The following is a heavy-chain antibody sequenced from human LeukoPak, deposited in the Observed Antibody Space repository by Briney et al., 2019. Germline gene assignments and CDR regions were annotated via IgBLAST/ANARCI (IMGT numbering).Heavy chain of an antibody. CDR2: IKPDGSEK. J-gene: IGHJ4*02. Sequence: GGSLRLSCAASGFTFSTYWMNWVRQAPGKGQEWVANIKPDGSEKYYVDYVKGRFTISRDNAKNSLYLQMNSLRVEDTAVYYWARDGGHFDSWGQGTLVTVSS. D-gene: IGHD3-16*01. CDR3: ARDGGHFDS. CDR1: GFTFSTYW. V-gene: IGHV3-7*01.